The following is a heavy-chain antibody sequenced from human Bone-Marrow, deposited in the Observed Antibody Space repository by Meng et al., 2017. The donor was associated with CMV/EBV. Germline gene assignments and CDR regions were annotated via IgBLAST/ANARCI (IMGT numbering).Heavy chain of an antibody. CDR1: GYTFTSYY. V-gene: IGHV1-46*01. CDR3: ARDILGEYFDP. J-gene: IGHJ5*02. D-gene: IGHD3-16*01. CDR2: INPSTGST. Sequence: ASVKVSCKASGYTFTSYYMHWVRQAPGQGLEWMGIINPSTGSTSYAQKFQGRVTMTRDTSTSTVYMELSSLRSEDTAVYYCARDILGEYFDPWGQGTLVTASS.